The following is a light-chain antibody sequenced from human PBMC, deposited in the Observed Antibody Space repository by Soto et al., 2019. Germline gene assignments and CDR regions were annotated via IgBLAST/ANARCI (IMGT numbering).Light chain of an antibody. CDR3: QQYYTIPRT. Sequence: IQLTQSPSSLSASVGDRVTIPCRASQGIRGYLAWYPTKPGRAPNILIYAASTLHSGVPSRFQGSGSGTGFARTIASLQPEDSPTYFRQQYYTIPRTFGGGTKVDI. V-gene: IGKV1-9*01. J-gene: IGKJ4*01. CDR2: AAS. CDR1: QGIRGY.